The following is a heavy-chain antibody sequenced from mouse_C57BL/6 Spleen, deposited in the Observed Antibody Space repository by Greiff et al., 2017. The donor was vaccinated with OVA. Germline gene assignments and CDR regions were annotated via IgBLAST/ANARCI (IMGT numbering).Heavy chain of an antibody. CDR3: ASIDDYDVGFAY. CDR1: GYSFTGYY. CDR2: INPSTGGT. V-gene: IGHV1-42*01. Sequence: VQLQQSGPELVKPGASVKISCKASGYSFTGYYMNWVKQSPEKSLEWIGEINPSTGGTTYNQKFKAKATLTVDKSSSTAYMQLKSLTSEDSAVYYCASIDDYDVGFAYWGQGTLVTVSA. J-gene: IGHJ3*01. D-gene: IGHD2-4*01.